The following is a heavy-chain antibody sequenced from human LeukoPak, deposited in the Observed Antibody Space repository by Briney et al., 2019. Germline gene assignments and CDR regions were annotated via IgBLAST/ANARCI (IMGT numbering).Heavy chain of an antibody. CDR1: GFTFSSYA. CDR3: ARDLYYYDSIGYYS. Sequence: GGSLRLSCGASGFTFSSYAMHWVRQAPGKGLEWVAVISYDGSNKYYADSVKGRFTISRDNAKNSLYLQMNSLRAEDAAVYYCARDLYYYDSIGYYSWGQGTLVTVSS. J-gene: IGHJ4*02. V-gene: IGHV3-30-3*01. CDR2: ISYDGSNK. D-gene: IGHD3-22*01.